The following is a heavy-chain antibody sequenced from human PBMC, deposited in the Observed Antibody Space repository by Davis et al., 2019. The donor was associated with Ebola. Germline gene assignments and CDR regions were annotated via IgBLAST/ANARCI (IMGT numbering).Heavy chain of an antibody. D-gene: IGHD6-19*01. V-gene: IGHV4-59*08. J-gene: IGHJ4*02. CDR3: ARHRRYSSGWYYFDY. CDR2: IYYSGST. Sequence: PSETLSLTCTVSGGSISSYYWSWIRQPPGKGLEWIGYIYYSGSTNYNPSLKSRVTTSVDTSKNQFSLKLSSVTAADTAVYYCARHRRYSSGWYYFDYWGQGTLVTVSS. CDR1: GGSISSYY.